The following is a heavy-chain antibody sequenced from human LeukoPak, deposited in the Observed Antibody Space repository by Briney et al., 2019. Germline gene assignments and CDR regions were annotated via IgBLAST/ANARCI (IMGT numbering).Heavy chain of an antibody. CDR3: TTDGLAYCGGDCYSGFDY. V-gene: IGHV3-15*01. CDR1: GFTFSNAW. D-gene: IGHD2-21*02. J-gene: IGHJ4*02. CDR2: IKSKTDGGTT. Sequence: GGSLRLYCAASGFTFSNAWMSWVRQAPGKGLEWVGRIKSKTDGGTTDYAAPVKGRFTISRDDSKNTLYLQMNSLKTEDTAVYYCTTDGLAYCGGDCYSGFDYWGQGTLVTVSS.